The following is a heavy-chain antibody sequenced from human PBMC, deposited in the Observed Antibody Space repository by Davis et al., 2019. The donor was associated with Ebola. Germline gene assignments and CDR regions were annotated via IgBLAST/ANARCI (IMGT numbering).Heavy chain of an antibody. J-gene: IGHJ3*02. D-gene: IGHD6-19*01. Sequence: SVKVSCKASGYTFTSNGINWVRQAPGQGLEWMGGIIPIFGTANYAQKFQGRVTITADESTSTAYMELSSLRSEDTAVYYCATLTVAGTGGAFDIWGQGTTVTVS. CDR1: GYTFTSNG. CDR2: IIPIFGTA. V-gene: IGHV1-69*13. CDR3: ATLTVAGTGGAFDI.